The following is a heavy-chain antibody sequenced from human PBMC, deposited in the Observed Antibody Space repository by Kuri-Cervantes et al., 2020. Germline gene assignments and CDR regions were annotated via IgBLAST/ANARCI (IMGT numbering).Heavy chain of an antibody. J-gene: IGHJ4*02. CDR1: GGSFSGYY. V-gene: IGHV4-34*01. D-gene: IGHD3-22*01. CDR2: INHSGST. CDR3: ARNPAFDSSGF. Sequence: SQTLSLTCAVYGGSFSGYYWSWIRQPPGKGLEWIGEINHSGSTNYNPSLKSRVTISVDTSKNQFSLKLSPVTAADTSVYYCARNPAFDSSGFWGQGTLVTVSS.